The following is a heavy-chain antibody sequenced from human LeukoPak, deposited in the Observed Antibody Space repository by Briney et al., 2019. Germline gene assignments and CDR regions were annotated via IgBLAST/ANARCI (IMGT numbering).Heavy chain of an antibody. D-gene: IGHD6-13*01. CDR3: ARDPGSSWSEMSFDY. J-gene: IGHJ4*02. CDR1: GFTFSSYA. V-gene: IGHV3-30-3*01. CDR2: ISYDGSNK. Sequence: QPGGSLRLSCAASGFTFSSYAMHWVRQAPGKGLEWVAVISYDGSNKYYADSVKGRFTISRDNSKNTLYLQMNSLGAEDTAVYYCARDPGSSWSEMSFDYWGQGTLVTVSS.